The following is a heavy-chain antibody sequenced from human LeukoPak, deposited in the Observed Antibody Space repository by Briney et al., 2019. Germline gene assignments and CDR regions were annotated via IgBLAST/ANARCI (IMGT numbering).Heavy chain of an antibody. V-gene: IGHV1-18*01. J-gene: IGHJ3*02. CDR1: GYTFTSYG. Sequence: GSVKVSCKASGYTFTSYGISWVRQAPGQGLEWMGWFSAYNGHTNYAQKLQGRVTMTTDTSTSTAYMELRSLRSDDTAVYYCARGRYYDSSGYLSDAFDIWGQGTMVTVSS. CDR2: FSAYNGHT. CDR3: ARGRYYDSSGYLSDAFDI. D-gene: IGHD3-22*01.